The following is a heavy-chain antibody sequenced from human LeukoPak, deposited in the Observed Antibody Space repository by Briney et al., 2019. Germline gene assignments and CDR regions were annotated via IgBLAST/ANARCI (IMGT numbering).Heavy chain of an antibody. CDR3: VRKYNGGSFDL. J-gene: IGHJ4*02. CDR2: VYPSAGTS. D-gene: IGHD5-12*01. V-gene: IGHV1-46*03. CDR1: GYIFTSYY. Sequence: GASVKVSCKASGYIFTSYYMHWVRQAPGQGLEWLGVVYPSAGTSDPAQRFRARITLSDDRPTRKLKRGLRSIKSGDRTIYFCVRKYNGGSFDLWGREPLVTAPS.